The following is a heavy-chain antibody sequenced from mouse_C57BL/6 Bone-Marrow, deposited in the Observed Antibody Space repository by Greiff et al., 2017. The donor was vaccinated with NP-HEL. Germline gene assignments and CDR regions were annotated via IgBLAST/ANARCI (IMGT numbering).Heavy chain of an antibody. V-gene: IGHV7-1*01. Sequence: EVKLMESGGGLVQSGRSLRLSCATSGFTFSDFYMEWVRQAPGKGLGWIAASRNKANDYTTEYSASVKGRFIVSRDTSQSILYLQMNALRAEDTAIYYCARDVETGPYAMDYWGQGTSVTVSS. CDR2: SRNKANDYTT. CDR1: GFTFSDFY. D-gene: IGHD4-1*01. J-gene: IGHJ4*01. CDR3: ARDVETGPYAMDY.